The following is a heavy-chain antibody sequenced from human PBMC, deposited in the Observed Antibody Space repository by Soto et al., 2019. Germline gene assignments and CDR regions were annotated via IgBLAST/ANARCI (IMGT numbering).Heavy chain of an antibody. V-gene: IGHV3-30*18. CDR3: AKNTGYSYGFPFDY. J-gene: IGHJ4*02. CDR1: GFTFSSYA. CDR2: ISHDGSNK. Sequence: QVQLVESGGGVVQPGRSLRLSCAASGFTFSSYAMHWVRQAPGKGLAWVAIISHDGSNKYYADSVEGRFTISRDNSKNTLYLQMNILRAEDTAVYYCAKNTGYSYGFPFDYGGQGTLVTVSS. D-gene: IGHD5-18*01.